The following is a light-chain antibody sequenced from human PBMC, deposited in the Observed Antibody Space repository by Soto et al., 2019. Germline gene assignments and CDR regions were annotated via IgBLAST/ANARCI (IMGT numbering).Light chain of an antibody. CDR3: QQYDSYPLT. V-gene: IGKV1-5*02. CDR2: DAS. CDR1: QSINRW. Sequence: DIQMTQSPSTLSASVGDRVTIICRASQSINRWLAWYQQTPGKAPKLLIHDASSLKSGVPLRFSGTGAGTDFTLTISSLQSDDFATYYFQQYDSYPLTFGGGTKVEIK. J-gene: IGKJ4*01.